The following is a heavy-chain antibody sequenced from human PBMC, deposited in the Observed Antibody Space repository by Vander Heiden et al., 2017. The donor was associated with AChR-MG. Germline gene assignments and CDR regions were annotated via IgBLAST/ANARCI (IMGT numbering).Heavy chain of an antibody. Sequence: EVQLLESGGGLVQPGGSLRLSCAASGFTFSRYALRWVRQAPGKGLEWVSAISGSGGSTYYADSVKGRFTISRDNSKNTLYLQMNSLRAEDTAVYYCAKDVYCSSTSCLTSGDAFDIWGQGTMVTVSS. CDR3: AKDVYCSSTSCLTSGDAFDI. J-gene: IGHJ3*02. D-gene: IGHD2-2*01. V-gene: IGHV3-23*01. CDR2: ISGSGGST. CDR1: GFTFSRYA.